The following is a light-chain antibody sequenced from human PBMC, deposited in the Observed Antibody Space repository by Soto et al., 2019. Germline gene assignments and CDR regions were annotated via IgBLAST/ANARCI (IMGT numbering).Light chain of an antibody. V-gene: IGKV1-39*01. CDR1: QSISGY. Sequence: DIQMTQSPSSMSAFVGDRVTITCRASQSISGYLNWYQKKSGQGPKLLMYAASSLQSGVPSRFSGSGSGTDFTLTISSLQPEDSATYYCQQSDSMPWTFGQGTKVDIK. J-gene: IGKJ1*01. CDR3: QQSDSMPWT. CDR2: AAS.